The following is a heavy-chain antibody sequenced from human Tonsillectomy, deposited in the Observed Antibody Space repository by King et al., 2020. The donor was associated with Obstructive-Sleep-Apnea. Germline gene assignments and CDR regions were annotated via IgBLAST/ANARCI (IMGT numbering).Heavy chain of an antibody. J-gene: IGHJ5*02. CDR1: CGSISSGGYY. V-gene: IGHV4-31*03. CDR3: ARAGGGSYFVGWFDP. D-gene: IGHD1-26*01. CDR2: IYYIGST. Sequence: VQLQESGPGLVKPSQTLSLTCTVSCGSISSGGYYLSWFRQHPGKGLEWIGYIYYIGSTDYNPSLKSRVTISVDTSKNEFSLKLSSVTAADTAVYYCARAGGGSYFVGWFDPWGQGTLVTVSS.